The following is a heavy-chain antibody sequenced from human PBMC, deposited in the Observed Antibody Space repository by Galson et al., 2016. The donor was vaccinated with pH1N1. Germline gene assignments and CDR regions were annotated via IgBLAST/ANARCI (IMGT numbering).Heavy chain of an antibody. CDR2: IIAVFKTT. CDR1: ESIFNKYA. Sequence: CKASESIFNKYAISWVRQAPGQGLEWMGGIIAVFKTTNYAQKFQGRVTITTDESTSIVYMELRSLRSEDTAIYYCAISPFYYNSYMDVWGKGTTVTVSS. CDR3: AISPFYYNSYMDV. V-gene: IGHV1-69*05. J-gene: IGHJ6*03.